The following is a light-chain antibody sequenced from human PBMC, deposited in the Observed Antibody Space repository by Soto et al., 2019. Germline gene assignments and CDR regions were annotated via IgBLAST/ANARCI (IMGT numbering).Light chain of an antibody. CDR3: NSYSRSKTVI. CDR2: EVT. V-gene: IGLV2-14*01. J-gene: IGLJ2*01. Sequence: QSALTQPASVSGSPGQSITISCSGTSSDVGAHDFVSWYQHHPDKAPKVIIFEVTKRPSGVSSRLSGSKTCNTASLTISGLQDEDEDAYYCNSYSRSKTVIFGGGTKLTVL. CDR1: SSDVGAHDF.